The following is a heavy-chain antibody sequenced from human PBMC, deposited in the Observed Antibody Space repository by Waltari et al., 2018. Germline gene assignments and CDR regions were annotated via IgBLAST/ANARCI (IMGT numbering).Heavy chain of an antibody. CDR3: ARERYCSSTSCPNWFDP. V-gene: IGHV1-69*12. CDR1: GGTFSSYA. CDR2: IIPSFGTA. J-gene: IGHJ5*02. D-gene: IGHD2-2*01. Sequence: QVQLVQSGAEVKKPGSSVKVSCKASGGTFSSYAISWVRQAPGQGLEWMGVIIPSFGTANAAQKVQGRVTITADESTSTAYMELSSLRSEDTAVYYCARERYCSSTSCPNWFDPLGQGTLVTVSS.